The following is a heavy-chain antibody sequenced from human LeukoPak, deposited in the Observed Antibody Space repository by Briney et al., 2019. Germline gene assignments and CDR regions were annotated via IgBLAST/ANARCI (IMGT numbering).Heavy chain of an antibody. V-gene: IGHV3-7*01. CDR3: VRGSPVWEI. CDR1: AFTVSNYY. CDR2: IKQDGSEK. J-gene: IGHJ4*02. Sequence: GGSLTLSCSASAFTVSNYYMTWVRQAPGKAREWVAFIKQDGSEKAYVDSVKGRFTISRDNAKNSLYLQMDSLRAEDTAIYYCVRGSPVWEIWGQGTLVTVSS. D-gene: IGHD1-26*01.